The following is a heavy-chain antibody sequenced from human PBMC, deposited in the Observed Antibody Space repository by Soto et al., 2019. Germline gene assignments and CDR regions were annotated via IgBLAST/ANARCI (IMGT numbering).Heavy chain of an antibody. CDR2: INPIFGTA. CDR1: GGTFSSYA. D-gene: IGHD6-6*01. V-gene: IGHV1-69*06. J-gene: IGHJ4*02. CDR3: ARGAALGRTHFDY. Sequence: VQLVQSGAEVKQPGSSVRVSCKASGGTFSSYAISWVRQAPGQGLEWMGGINPIFGTANYAQKLQGRVTITADKLSSTAYMELSSLRAEDTAVYVCARGAALGRTHFDYWGQGTLVTVSS.